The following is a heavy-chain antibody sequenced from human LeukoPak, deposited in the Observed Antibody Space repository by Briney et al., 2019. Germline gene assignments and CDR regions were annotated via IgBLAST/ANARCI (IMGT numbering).Heavy chain of an antibody. D-gene: IGHD1-1*01. Sequence: PSETLSLTCAVYGGSFSGYYWSWIRQPPGKGLEWIGEINHSGSTNYNPSLKSRVTISVDTSKNQFPLKLSSVTAADTAVYYCARGGYGRRYYFDYWGQGTLVTVSS. CDR1: GGSFSGYY. J-gene: IGHJ4*02. V-gene: IGHV4-34*01. CDR3: ARGGYGRRYYFDY. CDR2: INHSGST.